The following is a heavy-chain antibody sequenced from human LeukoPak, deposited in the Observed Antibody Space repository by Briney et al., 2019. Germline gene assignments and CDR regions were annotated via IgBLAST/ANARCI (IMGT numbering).Heavy chain of an antibody. CDR3: ATPTAPILTDLDRDY. CDR2: THDSGST. D-gene: IGHD3-9*01. Sequence: SETLSLTCIDSGGYISSYFWSWIRQPPGKGLEWIGNTHDSGSTNFNPSLKSRVTISVDTSKNQFSLKLSSVTAADTAVYYCATPTAPILTDLDRDYWGQGTLVTVSS. CDR1: GGYISSYF. V-gene: IGHV4-59*08. J-gene: IGHJ4*02.